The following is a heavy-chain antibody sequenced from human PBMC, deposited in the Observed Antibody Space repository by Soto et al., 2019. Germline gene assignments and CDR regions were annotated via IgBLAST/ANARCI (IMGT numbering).Heavy chain of an antibody. J-gene: IGHJ4*02. V-gene: IGHV1-8*01. CDR1: GYTFTSYD. Sequence: QVQLVQSGAEVKKPGASVKVSCKASGYTFTSYDIHWVRQATGQGLEWMGWMNPYSGNTGNAQKFQGRVNMTRNTSISTAYLELSSLRSEDTAVYYCARVFTARRGSGSDYWGQGTLVTVSS. D-gene: IGHD1-26*01. CDR2: MNPYSGNT. CDR3: ARVFTARRGSGSDY.